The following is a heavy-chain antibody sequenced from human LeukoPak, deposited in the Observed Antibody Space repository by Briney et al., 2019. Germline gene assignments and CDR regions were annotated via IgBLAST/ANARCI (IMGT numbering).Heavy chain of an antibody. Sequence: AAVKVSCKASGYTFTSHGISWVRQAPGQGLEWMGWISTYNGNTNYAQKLQGRVSMTTDTSTSTAYMDLRSLRSDDTAVYYCARGGWATTVTSQHYMDVWGKGTTVTVSS. CDR2: ISTYNGNT. CDR1: GYTFTSHG. D-gene: IGHD4-17*01. V-gene: IGHV1-18*01. J-gene: IGHJ6*03. CDR3: ARGGWATTVTSQHYMDV.